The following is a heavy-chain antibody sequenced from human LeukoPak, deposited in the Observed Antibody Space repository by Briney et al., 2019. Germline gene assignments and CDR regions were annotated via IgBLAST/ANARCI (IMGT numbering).Heavy chain of an antibody. J-gene: IGHJ3*02. V-gene: IGHV3-21*01. D-gene: IGHD1-1*01. Sequence: PGGSLRLSCAASGFTFSSYSMNWVRQAPGKGLEWVSSISSSSSYIYYADSVKGRFTISRDNAKNSLYLQMNSLRAEDTAVYYCARDWGYNWNDGRTDAFDIWGQGTMVTVSS. CDR1: GFTFSSYS. CDR2: ISSSSSYI. CDR3: ARDWGYNWNDGRTDAFDI.